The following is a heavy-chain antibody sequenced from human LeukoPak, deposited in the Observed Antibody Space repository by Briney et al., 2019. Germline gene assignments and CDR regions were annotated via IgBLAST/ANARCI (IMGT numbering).Heavy chain of an antibody. Sequence: GESLKISCKGSGYSFTSYWIGWVRKSPGKGLGGMGLIYPGDSDTRYSPSFQGQVTISADKSISTAYLQWSSLKASDTAMYYCARPSTVEMATITYFDYWGQGTLVTVSS. CDR3: ARPSTVEMATITYFDY. CDR2: IYPGDSDT. CDR1: GYSFTSYW. J-gene: IGHJ4*02. V-gene: IGHV5-51*01. D-gene: IGHD5-24*01.